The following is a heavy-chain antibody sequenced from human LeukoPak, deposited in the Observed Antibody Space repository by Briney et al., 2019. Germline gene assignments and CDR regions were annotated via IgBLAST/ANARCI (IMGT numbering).Heavy chain of an antibody. CDR2: IYHSGST. Sequence: SETLSLTCAVSGYSISSGYYWGWIRQPPGKGLEWIGSIYHSGSTYYNPSLKSRVTISVETPKNQFSLKLSSVTAADTAVYYCARQGSVAGTGGSDYWGQGTLVTVSS. CDR3: ARQGSVAGTGGSDY. CDR1: GYSISSGYY. D-gene: IGHD6-19*01. J-gene: IGHJ4*02. V-gene: IGHV4-38-2*01.